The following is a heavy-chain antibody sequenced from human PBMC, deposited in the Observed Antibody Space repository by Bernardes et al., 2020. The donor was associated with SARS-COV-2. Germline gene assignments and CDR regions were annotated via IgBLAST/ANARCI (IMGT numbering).Heavy chain of an antibody. Sequence: SETLSLTCIVSGGPISISFYYWGWIRQPPGKGLEWIGSIFYSGSTHYNPSLKSRVTMSVDTSKNQFSLMLSSVTAADTAVYHCARQDFIAAAGTRWFDPWGQGTLVTVSS. D-gene: IGHD6-13*01. CDR2: IFYSGST. CDR1: GGPISISFYY. J-gene: IGHJ5*02. CDR3: ARQDFIAAAGTRWFDP. V-gene: IGHV4-39*01.